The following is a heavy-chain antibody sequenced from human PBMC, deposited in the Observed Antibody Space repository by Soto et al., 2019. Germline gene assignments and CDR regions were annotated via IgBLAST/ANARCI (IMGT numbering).Heavy chain of an antibody. D-gene: IGHD3-16*01. V-gene: IGHV1-18*01. CDR3: ARRGGGQSYYYYGMDV. J-gene: IGHJ6*02. CDR1: GYTFTSYG. Sequence: QVQLVQSGAEVKKPGASVKVSCKASGYTFTSYGISWVRQAPGQGLEWMGWISAYNGNTNYAQKLQGRVTMTTDTSTSTDYMELRSLRSDDTAVYYCARRGGGQSYYYYGMDVWGQGTTVTVSS. CDR2: ISAYNGNT.